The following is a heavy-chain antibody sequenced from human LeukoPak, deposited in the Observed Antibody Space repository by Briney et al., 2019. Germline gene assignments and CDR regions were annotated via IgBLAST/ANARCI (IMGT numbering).Heavy chain of an antibody. J-gene: IGHJ4*02. Sequence: SVKVSCKASGGTFSSYTISWVRQAPGQGLERMGRIIPILGIANYAQKFQGRVTITADESTSTAYMELSSLRSEDTAVYYCARDLSWVAGILDYWGQGTLVTVSS. CDR1: GGTFSSYT. D-gene: IGHD6-19*01. CDR2: IIPILGIA. CDR3: ARDLSWVAGILDY. V-gene: IGHV1-69*04.